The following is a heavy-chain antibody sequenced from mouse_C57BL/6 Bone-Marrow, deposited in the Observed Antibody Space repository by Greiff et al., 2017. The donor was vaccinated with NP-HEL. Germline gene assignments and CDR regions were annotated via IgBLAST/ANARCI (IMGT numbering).Heavy chain of an antibody. CDR2: IYPRSGNT. CDR3: ARETYYGSSYLYWYFDV. J-gene: IGHJ1*03. V-gene: IGHV1-81*01. CDR1: GYTFTSYG. D-gene: IGHD1-1*01. Sequence: VQLQQSGAELARPGASVKLSCKASGYTFTSYGISWVKQRTGQGLEWIGEIYPRSGNTYYNEKFKGKAKLTADKSSSTAYRVFRSLTSDDSSVYFCARETYYGSSYLYWYFDVWGTGTTVTVSS.